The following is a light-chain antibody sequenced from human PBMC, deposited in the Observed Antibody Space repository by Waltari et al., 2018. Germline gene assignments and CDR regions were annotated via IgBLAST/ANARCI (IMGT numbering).Light chain of an antibody. Sequence: QSALTQPASVSGSPGQSITISCTGTSSDVGGYNYVSWYQQHPGKAPKLMIYDVSNRPSGVSNRFSGSKSGNMASLTISGLQAEDEADYYCSSDTSSSTVVFGGGTKLTVL. CDR1: SSDVGGYNY. V-gene: IGLV2-14*03. CDR2: DVS. CDR3: SSDTSSSTVV. J-gene: IGLJ2*01.